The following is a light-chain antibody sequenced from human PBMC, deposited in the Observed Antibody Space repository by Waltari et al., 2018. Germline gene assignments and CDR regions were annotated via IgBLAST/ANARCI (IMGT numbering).Light chain of an antibody. J-gene: IGKJ1*01. Sequence: DIQMTQSPSTLSASVGDRVTITCRASQSIGTWLAGYQQKPGRAPNVMIYRATSLESGVPSRFSGSGSGTDFTLTITSLQPDDFATYYCQQYNVSPWTFGQGTKVEIK. CDR1: QSIGTW. V-gene: IGKV1-5*03. CDR2: RAT. CDR3: QQYNVSPWT.